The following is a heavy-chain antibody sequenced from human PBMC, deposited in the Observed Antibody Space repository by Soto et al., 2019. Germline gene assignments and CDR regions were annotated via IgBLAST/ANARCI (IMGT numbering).Heavy chain of an antibody. CDR3: AKDGPLGEPAAGTMDV. CDR2: ISYDGSQK. J-gene: IGHJ6*02. Sequence: QVQLVESGGGVVQPGRSLRLSCAASGFTFSDYGMNWVRQAPGKGLEWVAVISYDGSQKYYADSVKGRFTISRDESKNTQYLQMNSLRPEDTAVYYCAKDGPLGEPAAGTMDVWGQGTTVTVSS. D-gene: IGHD6-13*01. CDR1: GFTFSDYG. V-gene: IGHV3-30*18.